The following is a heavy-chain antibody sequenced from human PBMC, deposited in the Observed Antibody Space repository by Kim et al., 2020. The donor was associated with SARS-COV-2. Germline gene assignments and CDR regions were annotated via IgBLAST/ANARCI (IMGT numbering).Heavy chain of an antibody. D-gene: IGHD3-16*02. Sequence: SETLSLTCKVYGGAFSGHYWSWIRQRPGKGLEWVGEIDHSGITTYHPFLESRVTISKDTARNDFSLTLRSVTAADTAVYYCATGLWRSYSSSHYYIYGLHVWGRGTTVIVSS. CDR2: IDHSGIT. V-gene: IGHV4-34*01. CDR3: ATGLWRSYSSSHYYIYGLHV. CDR1: GGAFSGHY. J-gene: IGHJ6*02.